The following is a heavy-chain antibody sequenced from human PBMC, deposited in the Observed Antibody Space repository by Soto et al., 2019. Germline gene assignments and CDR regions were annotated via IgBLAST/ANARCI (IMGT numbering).Heavy chain of an antibody. CDR3: ARDLGRYFDWPHYYYGMDV. CDR2: IIPIFGTA. D-gene: IGHD3-9*01. V-gene: IGHV1-69*01. Sequence: QVQLVQSGAEVKKPGSSVKVSCKASGGTFSSYAISWVRQAPGQGLEWMGGIIPIFGTANYAQKFQGRVTITADESMSTAYMELSSLRSEDTAVYYCARDLGRYFDWPHYYYGMDVWGQGTTVTVSS. J-gene: IGHJ6*02. CDR1: GGTFSSYA.